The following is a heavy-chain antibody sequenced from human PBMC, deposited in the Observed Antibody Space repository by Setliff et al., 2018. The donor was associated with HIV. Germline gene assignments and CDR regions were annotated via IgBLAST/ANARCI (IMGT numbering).Heavy chain of an antibody. CDR3: VKARVDGDYYYYYYMDV. Sequence: QLGGSLRLSCSASGFTFSSYAMHWVRQAPGKGLEYVSAISSNGGSTYYADSVKGRFTISRDNSKNTLYLQMSSLRAEDTAVYYCVKARVDGDYYYYYYMDVWGKGTTVTVSS. CDR1: GFTFSSYA. V-gene: IGHV3-64D*09. CDR2: ISSNGGST. D-gene: IGHD4-17*01. J-gene: IGHJ6*03.